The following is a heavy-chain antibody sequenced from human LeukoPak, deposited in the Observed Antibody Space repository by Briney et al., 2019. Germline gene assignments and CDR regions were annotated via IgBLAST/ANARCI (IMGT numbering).Heavy chain of an antibody. CDR2: ISSSGSTI. CDR3: ARNRTTVPIDAFDI. J-gene: IGHJ3*02. Sequence: GGSLRLSCAASGFTFSDYYMSWIRQAPGKGLEWVSYISSSGSTIYYADSVKGRFTISRHNAKNSLYLQMNSLRAEDTAVYYCARNRTTVPIDAFDIWGQGTMVTVSS. V-gene: IGHV3-11*01. D-gene: IGHD4-17*01. CDR1: GFTFSDYY.